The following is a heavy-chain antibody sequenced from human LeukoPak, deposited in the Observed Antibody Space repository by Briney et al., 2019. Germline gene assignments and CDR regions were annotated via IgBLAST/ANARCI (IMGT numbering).Heavy chain of an antibody. CDR3: ARGEGSGWYWAFDI. J-gene: IGHJ3*02. CDR2: IYSIGST. D-gene: IGHD6-19*01. Sequence: SETLSLTCTVSGGSISSYYWSWIRQPPGKKLEWIGYIYSIGSTNYNPSLESRVIISVDTSKNQVSLKLNSVTAADTAVYFCARGEGSGWYWAFDIWGQGTMVTVS. CDR1: GGSISSYY. V-gene: IGHV4-59*01.